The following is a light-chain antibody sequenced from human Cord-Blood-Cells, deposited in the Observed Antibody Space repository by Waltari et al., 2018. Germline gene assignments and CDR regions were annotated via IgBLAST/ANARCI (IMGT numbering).Light chain of an antibody. CDR1: SSDVGGYNY. J-gene: IGLJ3*02. V-gene: IGLV2-14*01. Sequence: QSALTQPASVSGSPGQSITISCTGTSSDVGGYNYVSWYQQHPGKAPKLMSYDVSNRPSGVSNRSSGSKAGNTASQTISGRQAEDEADYYCSSYTSSSTWVFGGGTKLTVL. CDR3: SSYTSSSTWV. CDR2: DVS.